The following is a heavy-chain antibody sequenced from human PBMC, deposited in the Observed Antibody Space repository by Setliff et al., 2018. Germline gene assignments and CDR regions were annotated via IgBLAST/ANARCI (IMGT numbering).Heavy chain of an antibody. CDR1: VASLSSGTYY. J-gene: IGHJ6*03. Sequence: SETLSLTCTVSVASLSSGTYYWGWIRQPPGKGLEWIGEINHSGSTNYNPSLKSRVTISLDTSKNQFSLSLTSVTAEDTAVYYCARMSGFLYLDVWGKGTTVTVSS. CDR3: ARMSGFLYLDV. CDR2: INHSGST. D-gene: IGHD6-25*01. V-gene: IGHV4-39*07.